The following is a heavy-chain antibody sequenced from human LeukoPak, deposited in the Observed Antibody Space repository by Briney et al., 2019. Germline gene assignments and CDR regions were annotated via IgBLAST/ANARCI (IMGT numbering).Heavy chain of an antibody. J-gene: IGHJ4*02. Sequence: PGGSLRLSCAPSGFAFSSYVLHWVRRAPGKGPEWVSAIGTGGDTYYADSVKGRFTISRDNSKNTLYLQMNSLRAEDTAVYYCARDSSGYYYFDYWGQGTLVTVSS. D-gene: IGHD3-22*01. CDR3: ARDSSGYYYFDY. V-gene: IGHV3-47*02. CDR1: GFAFSSYV. CDR2: IGTGGDT.